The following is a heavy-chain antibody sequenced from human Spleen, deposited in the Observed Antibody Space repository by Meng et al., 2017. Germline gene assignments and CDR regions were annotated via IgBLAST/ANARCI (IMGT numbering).Heavy chain of an antibody. D-gene: IGHD6-25*01. CDR3: ARDEDISAAGKLFGDY. Sequence: ASVKVSCKPSGYPFTAYYIHWVRQAPGQGLEWMGHIIPNSGDTPYAPKFQGGVSMTAVTSIGTAYVELSGLRSDDTAMYYCARDEDISAAGKLFGDYWGQGTLVTVSS. J-gene: IGHJ4*02. CDR1: GYPFTAYY. CDR2: IIPNSGDT. V-gene: IGHV1-2*06.